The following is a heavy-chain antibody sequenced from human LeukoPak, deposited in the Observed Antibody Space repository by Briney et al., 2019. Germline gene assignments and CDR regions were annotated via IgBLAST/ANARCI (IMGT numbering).Heavy chain of an antibody. CDR3: ARHPTLRYFDWLAAFDI. J-gene: IGHJ3*02. V-gene: IGHV4-61*02. D-gene: IGHD3-9*01. CDR2: IYTSGST. CDR1: GGSISSGSYY. Sequence: PSETLSLTCTVSGGSISSGSYYWSWIRQPAGKGLEWIGRIYTSGSTNYNPSLKSRVTISVDTSKNQFSLKLSSVTAADTAVYYYARHPTLRYFDWLAAFDIWGQGTMVTVSS.